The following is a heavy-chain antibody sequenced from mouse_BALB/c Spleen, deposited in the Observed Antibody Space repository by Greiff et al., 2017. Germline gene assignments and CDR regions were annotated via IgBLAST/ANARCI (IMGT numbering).Heavy chain of an antibody. V-gene: IGHV1-53*01. J-gene: IGHJ3*01. CDR1: GYNFTSYW. CDR3: TNRGYYGPAWFAY. CDR2: INPSTGYT. D-gene: IGHD1-1*01. Sequence: QVQLQQPGAELVKPGTSVKLSCKASGYNFTSYWINWVKLRPGQGLEWIGYINPSTGYTEYNQKFKGKATLTADKSSSTAYMELSSLTSEDSAVYYCTNRGYYGPAWFAYWGQGTLVTVSA.